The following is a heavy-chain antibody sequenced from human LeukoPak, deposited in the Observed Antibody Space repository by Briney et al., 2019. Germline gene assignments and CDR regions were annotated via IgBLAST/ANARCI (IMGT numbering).Heavy chain of an antibody. CDR3: ARGYSSGWYEFYYYYYMDV. Sequence: GGSLRLSCAASGFTFSSYWMSWVRQAPGKGLEWVANIKQDGSEKYYVDSVKGRFTISRDNAKNSLYLQMNSLRAEDTAVYYCARGYSSGWYEFYYYYYMDVWGKGTTVTISS. J-gene: IGHJ6*03. D-gene: IGHD6-19*01. CDR1: GFTFSSYW. V-gene: IGHV3-7*04. CDR2: IKQDGSEK.